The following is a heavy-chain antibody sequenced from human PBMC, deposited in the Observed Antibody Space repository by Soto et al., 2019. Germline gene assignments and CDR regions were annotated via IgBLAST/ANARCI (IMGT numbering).Heavy chain of an antibody. J-gene: IGHJ6*02. CDR3: AKDLPSARPYYFYYYGMDV. CDR1: GFTFSSYE. V-gene: IGHV3-48*03. CDR2: ISSSGSTI. D-gene: IGHD6-6*01. Sequence: GGSLRLSCAASGFTFSSYEMNWVRQAPGKGLEWVSYISSSGSTIYYADSVKGRFTISRDNAKNSLYLQMNSLRAEDTAVYYCAKDLPSARPYYFYYYGMDVWGQGTTVTVSS.